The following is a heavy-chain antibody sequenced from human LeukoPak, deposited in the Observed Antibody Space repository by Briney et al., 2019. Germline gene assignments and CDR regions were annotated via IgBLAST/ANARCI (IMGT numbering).Heavy chain of an antibody. J-gene: IGHJ4*02. CDR2: IIPIFGTA. CDR3: ARGEWLVRYFDY. V-gene: IGHV1-69*06. CDR1: GGTFSSYA. D-gene: IGHD6-19*01. Sequence: GASVKVSCKASGGTFSSYAISWVRQARGQGLEWMGGIIPIFGTANYAQKFQGRVTITADKSTSTAYMELSSLRSEDTAVYYCARGEWLVRYFDYWGQGTLVTVSS.